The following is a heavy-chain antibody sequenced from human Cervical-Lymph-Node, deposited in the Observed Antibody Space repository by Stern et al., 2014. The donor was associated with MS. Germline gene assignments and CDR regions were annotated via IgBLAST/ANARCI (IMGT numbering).Heavy chain of an antibody. CDR1: GFTLSNYW. CDR3: ARGVRGSYGLDV. Sequence: EVQLVESGGGLVQPGGSLRLSCAASGFTLSNYWMHWVRQVPGKGLVWDSRINGYGSRTTYADPVKGRFTISRDNAKNTLYLQMDSLRVDDMGLYYCARGVRGSYGLDVWGQGTTVTVSS. V-gene: IGHV3-74*02. CDR2: INGYGSRT. D-gene: IGHD3-16*01. J-gene: IGHJ6*02.